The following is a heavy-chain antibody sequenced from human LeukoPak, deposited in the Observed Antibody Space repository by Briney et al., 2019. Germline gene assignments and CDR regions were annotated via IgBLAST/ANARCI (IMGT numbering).Heavy chain of an antibody. V-gene: IGHV3-23*01. CDR3: AKVSSGLVRDFDY. CDR1: GFTFSSYA. D-gene: IGHD6-19*01. Sequence: GGSLRLSCAASGFTFSSYAMSWVRQAPGKGLEWVSGISGSDGSTYYADSVKGRFTISRDNSRNTLYLQMNSLRAEDTAVYYCAKVSSGLVRDFDYWGQGTLVTVSS. CDR2: ISGSDGST. J-gene: IGHJ4*02.